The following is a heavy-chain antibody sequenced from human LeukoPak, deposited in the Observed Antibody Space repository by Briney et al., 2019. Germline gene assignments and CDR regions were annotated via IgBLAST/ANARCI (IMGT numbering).Heavy chain of an antibody. CDR3: ARDARVQKWFGELLKTTTYYF. Sequence: SETLSLTCTVSGGSISSSNFYWGWIRQPPGKGLEWIGSIYYSGSTYYNPSLKSRVSISVDTSKNQFSLKLSSVTAADTAVYYCARDARVQKWFGELLKTTTYYFWGQGTLVTVSS. CDR2: IYYSGST. V-gene: IGHV4-39*07. D-gene: IGHD3-10*01. CDR1: GGSISSSNFY. J-gene: IGHJ4*02.